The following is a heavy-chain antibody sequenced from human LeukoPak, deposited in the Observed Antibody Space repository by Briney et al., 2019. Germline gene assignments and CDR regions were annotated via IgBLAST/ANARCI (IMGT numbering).Heavy chain of an antibody. J-gene: IGHJ4*02. CDR1: GFTFSSYS. CDR2: ISSSSSYI. D-gene: IGHD6-19*01. CDR3: ARDAGRGSGPGAY. V-gene: IGHV3-21*01. Sequence: KPGGSLRLSCAASGFTFSSYSMNWVRQAPGKGLEWVSSISSSSSYIYYADSVKGRFTISRDNAKNSLYLQMNSLRAEDTAVYYCARDAGRGSGPGAYWGQGTLVTVSS.